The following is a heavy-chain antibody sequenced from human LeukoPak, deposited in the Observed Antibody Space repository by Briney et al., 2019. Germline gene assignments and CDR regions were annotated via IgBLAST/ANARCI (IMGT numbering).Heavy chain of an antibody. CDR1: EFTFTIYE. D-gene: IGHD6-6*01. J-gene: IGHJ3*02. CDR2: ISSRGNTI. CDR3: ARGRSIAARYDAFDM. V-gene: IGHV3-48*03. Sequence: GGSLRLSCAASEFTFTIYELHCVRQAPGKGLEWVSYISSRGNTISYADSVKGRFNISRDNAKNSLYLRVISLRAEDRAVYYCARGRSIAARYDAFDMWGQGTMVTVSS.